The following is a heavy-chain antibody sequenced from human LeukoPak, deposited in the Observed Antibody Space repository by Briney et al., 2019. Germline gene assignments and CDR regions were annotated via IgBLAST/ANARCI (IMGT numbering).Heavy chain of an antibody. CDR1: GLTLSGYS. CDR3: ARAYYFGY. Sequence: PGGSLRLSCATSGLTLSGYSMNWVRQAPGKGLEWVSSISTGSHYIYYADSVRGRFTISRDNANNSLYLQMNSLRAEDTAVYYCARAYYFGYWGQGTLVTVSS. J-gene: IGHJ4*02. CDR2: ISTGSHYI. V-gene: IGHV3-21*01.